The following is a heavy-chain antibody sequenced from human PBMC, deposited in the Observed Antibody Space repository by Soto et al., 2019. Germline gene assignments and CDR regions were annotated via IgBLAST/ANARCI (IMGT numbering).Heavy chain of an antibody. D-gene: IGHD6-19*01. CDR3: AKDPYSSAWVPDH. V-gene: IGHV3-23*01. J-gene: IGHJ5*02. CDR2: ITDTGGDA. CDR1: GLTFGSRA. Sequence: EVQLLESGGDLKQPGGSLRLSCVASGLTFGSRAMSWVRQAPGEGLQWVSTITDTGGDAKYADSVRGRFVISRDNSKNILYLQMHSLRAEDTALYYCAKDPYSSAWVPDHWGQGTLVTVSS.